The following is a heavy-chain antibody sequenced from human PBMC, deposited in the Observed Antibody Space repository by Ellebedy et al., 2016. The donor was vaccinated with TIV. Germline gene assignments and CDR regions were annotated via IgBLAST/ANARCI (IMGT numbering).Heavy chain of an antibody. CDR3: ARDSTSGASASFRFDP. CDR1: GYTFTGYF. CDR2: VNPADGTT. V-gene: IGHV1-46*01. J-gene: IGHJ5*02. D-gene: IGHD6-19*01. Sequence: AASVKVSCKASGYTFTGYFLHWVRQAPGLGLEWMGIVNPADGTTDHAQRFQGRVTMTKDTSTSTVYMELSPLRSEDTAVYYCARDSTSGASASFRFDPWGQGTLVIVSS.